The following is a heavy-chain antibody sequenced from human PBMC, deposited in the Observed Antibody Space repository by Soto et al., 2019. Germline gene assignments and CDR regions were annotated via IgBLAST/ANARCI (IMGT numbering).Heavy chain of an antibody. Sequence: SETLSLTCTVSGGPISTGGYSWNWIRQHPGKGLEWIGYFYYSGSTYYNPSLKSRVTISVNTSKNQFSLKLSSVTAMDTAVYYCARVGGVPSSSPGLAYWGQGILVTVSS. D-gene: IGHD6-13*01. CDR1: GGPISTGGYS. CDR2: FYYSGST. J-gene: IGHJ4*02. CDR3: ARVGGVPSSSPGLAY. V-gene: IGHV4-31*03.